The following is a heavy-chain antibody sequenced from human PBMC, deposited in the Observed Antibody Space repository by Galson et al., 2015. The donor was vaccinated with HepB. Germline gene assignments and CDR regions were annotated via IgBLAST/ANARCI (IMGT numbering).Heavy chain of an antibody. CDR1: GFTFSSYA. CDR3: ATLLNHCSSTSCYVH. Sequence: SLRLSCAASGFTFSSYAMSWVRQAPGKGLEWVSAISGSGGSTYYADSVKGRFTISRDNSKNTLYLQMNSLRAEDTAVYYCATLLNHCSSTSCYVHWGQGTLVTVSS. V-gene: IGHV3-23*01. CDR2: ISGSGGST. D-gene: IGHD2-2*01. J-gene: IGHJ4*02.